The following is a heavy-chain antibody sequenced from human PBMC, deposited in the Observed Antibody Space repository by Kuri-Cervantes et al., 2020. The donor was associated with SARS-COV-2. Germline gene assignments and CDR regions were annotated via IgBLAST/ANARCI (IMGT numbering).Heavy chain of an antibody. Sequence: GESLKISCAASGFTFSSYAMHWVRQAPGKGLEWVAVISYDGSNKYYADSVKGRFTISRDNSKNTLYLQMNSLRAEDTAVYYCARARTGTKIEYDYYMDVWGKGTTVTVSS. CDR2: ISYDGSNK. J-gene: IGHJ6*03. CDR3: ARARTGTKIEYDYYMDV. V-gene: IGHV3-30-3*01. D-gene: IGHD1-7*01. CDR1: GFTFSSYA.